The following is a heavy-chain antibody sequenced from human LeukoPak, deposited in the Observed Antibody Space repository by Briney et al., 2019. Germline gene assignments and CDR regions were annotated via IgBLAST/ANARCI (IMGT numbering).Heavy chain of an antibody. CDR3: AKDPYYDSSGYYSSLYYFDY. CDR1: GFTFSSYA. D-gene: IGHD3-22*01. J-gene: IGHJ4*02. V-gene: IGHV3-23*01. CDR2: ISGSGGST. Sequence: GGSLRLSCAASGFTFSSYAMSWVRQAPGKGLEWVSAISGSGGSTYYADSVKGRFTISRDNSKNTLYLQMNSLRAEHTAVCYCAKDPYYDSSGYYSSLYYFDYWGQGTLVTVSS.